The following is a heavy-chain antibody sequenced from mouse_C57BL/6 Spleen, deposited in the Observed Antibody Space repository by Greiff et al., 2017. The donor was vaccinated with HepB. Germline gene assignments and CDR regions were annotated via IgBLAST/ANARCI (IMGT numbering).Heavy chain of an antibody. Sequence: QVQLQQSGAELARPGASVKLSCKASGYTFTSYGISWVKQRTGQGLEWIGEIYPRSGNTYYNEKFKGKATLTADKSSGTAYMELRSLTSEDSAVYFCGGRDYDYDEDFDYWGQGTTLTVSS. CDR2: IYPRSGNT. CDR3: GGRDYDYDEDFDY. V-gene: IGHV1-81*01. D-gene: IGHD2-4*01. CDR1: GYTFTSYG. J-gene: IGHJ2*01.